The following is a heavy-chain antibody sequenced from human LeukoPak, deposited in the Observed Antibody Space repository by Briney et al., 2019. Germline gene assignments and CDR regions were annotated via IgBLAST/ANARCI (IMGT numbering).Heavy chain of an antibody. CDR2: ISQSGTT. D-gene: IGHD2-15*01. CDR1: NGSFSNYY. V-gene: IGHV4-34*01. CDR3: ARGGGNYLFFCDRGRLDP. J-gene: IGHJ5*02. Sequence: SETLSLTSAVNNGSFSNYYWTWIRQSPGKGLQWIGEISQSGTTNYNPSLKSRLTLSMDESKNHLSLTLTSVTAADTALYFCARGGGNYLFFCDRGRLDPWGQGTLVTVSS.